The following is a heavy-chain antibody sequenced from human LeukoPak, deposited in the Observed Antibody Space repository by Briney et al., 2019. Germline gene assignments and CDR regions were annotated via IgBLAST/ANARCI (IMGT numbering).Heavy chain of an antibody. CDR2: ISYDGSNK. CDR3: ASHFSSSHYYYYGMDV. CDR1: GFTYSSYA. V-gene: IGHV3-30-3*01. J-gene: IGHJ6*02. D-gene: IGHD6-13*01. Sequence: GRTLRLSCAASGFTYSSYAMHWVRQAPARGLVWVAVISYDGSNKYYADSVKGGFTISRDNSKNTLYLQMNSLRAEDTAVYYCASHFSSSHYYYYGMDVWGQGTTVTVSS.